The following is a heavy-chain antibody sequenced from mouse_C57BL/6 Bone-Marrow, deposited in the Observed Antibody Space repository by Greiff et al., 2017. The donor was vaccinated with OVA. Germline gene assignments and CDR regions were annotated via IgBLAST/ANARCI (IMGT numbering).Heavy chain of an antibody. D-gene: IGHD1-1*01. J-gene: IGHJ1*03. CDR3: ARGTTVVALYWYCDV. V-gene: IGHV3-6*01. Sequence: ESGPGLVKPSQSLSLTCSVTGYSITSGYYWNWIRQFPGNKLEWMGYISYDGSNNYNPSLKNRISITRDTSKNQFFLKLNSVTTEDTATYYCARGTTVVALYWYCDVWGTGTTVTVSS. CDR2: ISYDGSN. CDR1: GYSITSGYY.